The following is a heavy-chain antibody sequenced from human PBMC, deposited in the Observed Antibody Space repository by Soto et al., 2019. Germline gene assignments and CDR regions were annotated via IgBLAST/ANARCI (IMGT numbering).Heavy chain of an antibody. J-gene: IGHJ4*02. CDR2: ISGRGGST. D-gene: IGHD4-17*01. Sequence: EVQLLESGGGLVQPGGSLRLSCAASGLTFSSYAMSWVRQAPGKGLEWVSAISGRGGSTYYADSVKGRFTISSDNSKNTEDLQMNSLRAEDTAVYYCAKEVGDRYFDSWGQGTLVTVSS. V-gene: IGHV3-23*01. CDR1: GLTFSSYA. CDR3: AKEVGDRYFDS.